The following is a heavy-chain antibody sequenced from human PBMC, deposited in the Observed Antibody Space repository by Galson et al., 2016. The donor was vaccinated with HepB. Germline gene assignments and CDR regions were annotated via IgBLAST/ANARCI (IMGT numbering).Heavy chain of an antibody. Sequence: SLRLSCAASGFTFRSYTVNWVRQTPGKGLEWVSAISGSGSSTYYADSVKGRFTISRDKSKNTVYLEMNSLRAEDTAVYYCAKNPAADKARWGQGTRITVPS. V-gene: IGHV3-23*01. CDR3: AKNPAADKAR. CDR2: ISGSGSST. CDR1: GFTFRSYT. J-gene: IGHJ4*02.